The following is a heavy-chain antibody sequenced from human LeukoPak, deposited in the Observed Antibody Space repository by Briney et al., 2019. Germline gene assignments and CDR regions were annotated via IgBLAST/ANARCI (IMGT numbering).Heavy chain of an antibody. Sequence: TGGSLRLSCAASGFTFSSYRMSWVRQAPGKGLEWVANIKQDGSEKYYVDSVKGRFTISRDNAKNSLYLQMNSLRAEDTAVYYCARAKQWTYFDYWGQGTLVTVSS. J-gene: IGHJ4*02. CDR1: GFTFSSYR. V-gene: IGHV3-7*04. D-gene: IGHD6-19*01. CDR3: ARAKQWTYFDY. CDR2: IKQDGSEK.